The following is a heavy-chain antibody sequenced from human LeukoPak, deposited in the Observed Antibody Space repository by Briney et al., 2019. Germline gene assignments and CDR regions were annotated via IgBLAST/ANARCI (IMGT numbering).Heavy chain of an antibody. V-gene: IGHV4-59*08. CDR2: IYNSGTIYYSGST. CDR1: GGSISGYY. D-gene: IGHD1-26*01. CDR3: ARPFSGSYSDAFDL. Sequence: SETLSLTCTVSGGSISGYYWSWIRQPPGKGLEWIGYIYNSGTIYYSGSTNYNPSLLSRVTISVDTSKNQFSLKLRSVTAADTAVYYCARPFSGSYSDAFDLWGQGTMVTVSS. J-gene: IGHJ3*01.